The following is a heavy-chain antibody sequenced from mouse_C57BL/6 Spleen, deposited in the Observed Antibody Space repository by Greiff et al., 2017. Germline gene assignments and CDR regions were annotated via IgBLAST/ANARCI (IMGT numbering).Heavy chain of an antibody. CDR1: GFTFSSYA. CDR2: ISSGGDYI. Sequence: EVKLMESGEGLVKPGGSLKLSCAASGFTFSSYAMSWVRQTPEKRLEWVAYISSGGDYIYYADTVKGRFTISRDNARNTLYLQMSSLKSEDTAMYYCTRDQGDYGGDYWGQGTSVTVSS. D-gene: IGHD2-4*01. V-gene: IGHV5-9-1*02. CDR3: TRDQGDYGGDY. J-gene: IGHJ4*01.